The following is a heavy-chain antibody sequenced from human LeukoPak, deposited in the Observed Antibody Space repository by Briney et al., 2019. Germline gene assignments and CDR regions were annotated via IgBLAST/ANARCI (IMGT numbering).Heavy chain of an antibody. Sequence: GGSLRLSCAASGFTFSSYSMNWVRQAPGKGLEWVSSISSSSSYIYYADSVKGRFTISRDNAKNSLYLQMNSLGAEDTAVYYCARLGNSGYDVDYWGQGTLVTVSS. CDR1: GFTFSSYS. D-gene: IGHD5-12*01. V-gene: IGHV3-21*01. J-gene: IGHJ4*02. CDR2: ISSSSSYI. CDR3: ARLGNSGYDVDY.